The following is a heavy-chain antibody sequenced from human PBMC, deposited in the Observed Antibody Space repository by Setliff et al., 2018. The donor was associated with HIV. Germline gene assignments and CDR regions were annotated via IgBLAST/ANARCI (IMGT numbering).Heavy chain of an antibody. V-gene: IGHV3-30*02. Sequence: GGSLRLSCAPSEFTFSSYGMHWVRQAPGKGLEWVSFIRYDGSNKKYADSVKGRFTISRDNSKNTLYLQMNSLRAEDTAVYYCARGRCSGGSCAMGYYFDYWGQGTLVTVSS. J-gene: IGHJ4*02. CDR2: IRYDGSNK. CDR1: EFTFSSYG. D-gene: IGHD2-15*01. CDR3: ARGRCSGGSCAMGYYFDY.